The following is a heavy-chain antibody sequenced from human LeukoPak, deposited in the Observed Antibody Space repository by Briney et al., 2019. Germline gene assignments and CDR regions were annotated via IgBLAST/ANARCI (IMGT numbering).Heavy chain of an antibody. CDR2: VYSSGGA. D-gene: IGHD6-6*01. CDR1: GGSFSGYY. J-gene: IGHJ4*02. Sequence: NPSETLSLTCAVYGGSFSGYYWSWIRQPAGKGLEWIGRVYSSGGANYNPSLKSRVTISVDASKNQFFLQLSSVTAADTAAYYCATWTVAARADDNWGQGTLVTVSS. CDR3: ATWTVAARADDN. V-gene: IGHV4-59*10.